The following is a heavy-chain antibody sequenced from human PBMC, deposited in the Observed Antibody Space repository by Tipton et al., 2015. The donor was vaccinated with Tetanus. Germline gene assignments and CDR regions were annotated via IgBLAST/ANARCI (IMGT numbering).Heavy chain of an antibody. Sequence: GLVKPSGTLSLTCTVSGVSIADNTNYWGWVRQPPGKGLEWIGSVYFSGDTYSDPSLKSRVTISVDTPSNQFSLRLSSVTAADTAVYYCARHNSGYFTFFDYWSQGTLVTVSS. D-gene: IGHD3-3*01. J-gene: IGHJ4*02. CDR1: GVSIADNTNY. CDR3: ARHNSGYFTFFDY. CDR2: VYFSGDT. V-gene: IGHV4-39*01.